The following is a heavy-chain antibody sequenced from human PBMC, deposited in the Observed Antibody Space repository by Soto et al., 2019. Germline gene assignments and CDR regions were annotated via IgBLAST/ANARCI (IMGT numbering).Heavy chain of an antibody. D-gene: IGHD3-9*01. CDR1: GYTFTSYG. Sequence: GASVKVSCKASGYTFTSYGISWVRQAPGQGLEWMGWISAYNGNTNYVQKLQGRVIMTTDTSTSTAYMELRSLRSDDTAVYYCARVEVLRYFDWLSKPFDYWGQGTLVTVSS. J-gene: IGHJ4*02. CDR3: ARVEVLRYFDWLSKPFDY. CDR2: ISAYNGNT. V-gene: IGHV1-18*01.